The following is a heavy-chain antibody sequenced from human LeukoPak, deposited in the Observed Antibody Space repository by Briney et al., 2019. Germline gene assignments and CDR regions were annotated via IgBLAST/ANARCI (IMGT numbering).Heavy chain of an antibody. D-gene: IGHD1-26*01. CDR2: INPNSGGT. J-gene: IGHJ5*02. CDR1: GYTFTGYY. Sequence: ASVKVSCKASGYTFTGYYMHWVRQAPGQGLEWMGWINPNSGGTNYAQKFQGRVTMTRDTSISTAYMELSRLRSDDTAVYYCARGARSGSYQSWFDPWGQGTLVTVSS. V-gene: IGHV1-2*02. CDR3: ARGARSGSYQSWFDP.